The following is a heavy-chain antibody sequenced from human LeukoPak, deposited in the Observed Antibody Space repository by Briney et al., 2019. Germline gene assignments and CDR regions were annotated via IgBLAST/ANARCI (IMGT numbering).Heavy chain of an antibody. V-gene: IGHV1-18*01. D-gene: IGHD1-7*01. Sequence: ASVKVSCKASGYTFTSYGISWVRQAPGQGLEWMGWISAYNGNTNYAQKLQGRVTMTTDTSTSTAYMELRSLRSDDTAAYYCARVEELPYYFDYWGQGTLVTVSS. CDR2: ISAYNGNT. CDR3: ARVEELPYYFDY. J-gene: IGHJ4*02. CDR1: GYTFTSYG.